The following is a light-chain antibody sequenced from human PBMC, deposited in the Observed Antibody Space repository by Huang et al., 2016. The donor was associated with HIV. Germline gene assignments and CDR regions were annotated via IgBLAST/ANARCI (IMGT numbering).Light chain of an antibody. J-gene: IGKJ2*01. CDR1: QRLLNRNGHNY. V-gene: IGKV2-28*01. Sequence: DIVMTQSPLSLSVAPGEPASISCTSIQRLLNRNGHNYVGWYLQKPGQSPQLLIYLSSNRASGGPDRFSGSGSGKNFTLKIGGVEAEDVGVYYCMQALQTPYTFGQGTKLEIK. CDR3: MQALQTPYT. CDR2: LSS.